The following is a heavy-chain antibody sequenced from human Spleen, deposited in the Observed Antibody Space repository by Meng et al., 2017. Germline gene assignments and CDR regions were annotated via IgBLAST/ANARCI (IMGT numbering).Heavy chain of an antibody. V-gene: IGHV4-59*12. CDR1: DDSIRSYY. J-gene: IGHJ4*02. Sequence: VQLQESGPGLVQPSETLSLTCTVSDDSIRSYYWSWIRQPPGKGLEWIGEINHSGSTNYNPSLESRATISVDTSQNNLSLKLSSVTAADSAVYYCARGPTTMAHDFDYWGQGTLVTVSS. D-gene: IGHD4-11*01. CDR3: ARGPTTMAHDFDY. CDR2: INHSGST.